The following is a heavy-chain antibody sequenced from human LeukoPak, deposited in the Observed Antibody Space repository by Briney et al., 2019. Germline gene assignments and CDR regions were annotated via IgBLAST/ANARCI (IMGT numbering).Heavy chain of an antibody. CDR2: ISDTSFTI. CDR1: GFTFSSYT. D-gene: IGHD4-23*01. J-gene: IGHJ5*02. V-gene: IGHV3-48*02. CDR3: ARDGGKGFDP. Sequence: GGSLRLSCAGSGFTFSSYTMNWVRQAPGKGLERVSYISDTSFTIYYADSVRGRFTTSRDNAKNSLFLQMDSLRDDDTAVYYCARDGGKGFDPWGQGTLVTVSS.